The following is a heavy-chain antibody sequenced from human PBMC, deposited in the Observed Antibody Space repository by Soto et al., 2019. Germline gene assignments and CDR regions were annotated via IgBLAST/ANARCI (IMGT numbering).Heavy chain of an antibody. Sequence: QVQLQESGPGLVKPSETLSLTCTVSGGSISTYFWSWVRQPPGKGLEWIGYISYSGSTNYSPSLKSRVTRSVDTSKNQFPLKLSSVTAADTAVYYCARTYSSFDYWGQGTLVTVSS. V-gene: IGHV4-59*01. D-gene: IGHD6-13*01. CDR3: ARTYSSFDY. J-gene: IGHJ4*02. CDR1: GGSISTYF. CDR2: ISYSGST.